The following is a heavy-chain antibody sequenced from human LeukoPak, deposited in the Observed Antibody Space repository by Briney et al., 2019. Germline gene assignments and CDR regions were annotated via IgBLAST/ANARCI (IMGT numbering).Heavy chain of an antibody. CDR1: GFAFNTYA. J-gene: IGHJ3*02. CDR3: ARSNYGDAFDI. CDR2: IKQDGSEK. Sequence: GRSLRLSCAASGFAFNTYAMHWVRQAPGKGLEWVANIKQDGSEKYYVDSVKGRFTISRDNAKNSLYLQMHSLRVEDTAVYYCARSNYGDAFDIWGQGTMVTVPS. D-gene: IGHD3-16*01. V-gene: IGHV3-7*01.